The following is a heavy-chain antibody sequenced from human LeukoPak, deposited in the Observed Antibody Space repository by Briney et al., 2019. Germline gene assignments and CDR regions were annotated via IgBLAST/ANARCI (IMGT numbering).Heavy chain of an antibody. Sequence: GRSLRLSCAASGFTFSSYAMHWVRQAPGKGLEWVSSISSSSSYIYYADSVKGRFTISRDNAKNSLYLQMNSLRAEDTAVYYCAKDREVATIFRWFDPWGQGTLVTVSS. CDR1: GFTFSSYA. V-gene: IGHV3-21*04. CDR2: ISSSSSYI. D-gene: IGHD5-12*01. CDR3: AKDREVATIFRWFDP. J-gene: IGHJ5*02.